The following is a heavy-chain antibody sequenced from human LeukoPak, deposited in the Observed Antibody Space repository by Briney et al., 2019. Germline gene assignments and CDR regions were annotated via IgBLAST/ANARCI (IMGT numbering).Heavy chain of an antibody. V-gene: IGHV3-48*04. CDR3: ARDQLLWFGEFHY. D-gene: IGHD3-10*01. CDR1: AFTFSTYS. J-gene: IGHJ4*02. Sequence: GGSLRPSRAPSAFTFSTYSMNWVRQAPGKGLEWVSYISSSGSTIYYADSVKGRFTISRDNAKNSLYLQMNSLRAEDTAVYYCARDQLLWFGEFHYWGQGTLVTVSS. CDR2: ISSSGSTI.